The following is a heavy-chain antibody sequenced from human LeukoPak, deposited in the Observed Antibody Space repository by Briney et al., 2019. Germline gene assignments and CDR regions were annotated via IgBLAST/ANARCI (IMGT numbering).Heavy chain of an antibody. CDR1: GFTFSSYA. V-gene: IGHV3-30-3*01. Sequence: GGSLRLSCAASGFTFSSYAMHWVRQAPGKGLEWVAFISYDGSNKYYADSVKGRFTISRDNSKNTLYPQMNSLRAEDTAVYYCARDGPIVGATRHYYYYGMDVWGQGTTVTVSS. J-gene: IGHJ6*02. CDR3: ARDGPIVGATRHYYYYGMDV. CDR2: ISYDGSNK. D-gene: IGHD1-26*01.